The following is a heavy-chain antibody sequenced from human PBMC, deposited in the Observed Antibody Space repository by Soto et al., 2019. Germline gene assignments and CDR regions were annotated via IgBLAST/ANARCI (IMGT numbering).Heavy chain of an antibody. CDR3: ARGEDAFFYYGLDV. V-gene: IGHV4-4*02. Sequence: PSETLSLTCAVSGGSISSSNWWGGARQPPGKGLEGIGEIYHSGSTNYNPSLKSRVTISVDKSKNQFSLKLTSVTAADTAVYYCARGEDAFFYYGLDVWGQGITVTVSS. J-gene: IGHJ6*02. CDR1: GGSISSSNW. CDR2: IYHSGST.